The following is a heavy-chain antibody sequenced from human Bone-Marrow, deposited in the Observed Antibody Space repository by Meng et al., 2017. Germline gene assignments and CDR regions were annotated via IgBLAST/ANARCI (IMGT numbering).Heavy chain of an antibody. CDR3: ARDPSSESEWELPCED. J-gene: IGHJ4*02. CDR1: GYTFTSYG. CDR2: ISAYNGNT. Sequence: ASVKVSCKASGYTFTSYGISWVRQAPGQGLEWMGWISAYNGNTNYAQKLQGRVTMTTDTSTSTAYMELRSLRSDDTAVYYCARDPSSESEWELPCEDGGPGNLGHVSS. V-gene: IGHV1-18*01. D-gene: IGHD1-26*01.